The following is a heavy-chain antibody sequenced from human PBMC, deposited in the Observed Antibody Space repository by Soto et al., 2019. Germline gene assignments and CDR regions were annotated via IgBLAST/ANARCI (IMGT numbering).Heavy chain of an antibody. CDR2: ISGSGGST. CDR1: GFTFSSYA. CDR3: AAVITMVRGVYGFGY. J-gene: IGHJ4*02. D-gene: IGHD3-10*01. V-gene: IGHV3-23*01. Sequence: GGSLRLSCAASGFTFSSYAMSWVLQAPGKGLEWVSAISGSGGSTYYADSVKGRFTISRDNSKNTLYLQMNSLRAEDTAVYYCAAVITMVRGVYGFGYSGQGTLVTVSS.